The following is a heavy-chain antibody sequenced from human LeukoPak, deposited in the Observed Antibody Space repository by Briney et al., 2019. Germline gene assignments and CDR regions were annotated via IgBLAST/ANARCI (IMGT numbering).Heavy chain of an antibody. V-gene: IGHV3-33*06. Sequence: GGSLRLSCAASGFTFSSYGMHWVRQAPGKGLEWVAVIWYDGSNKYYADSVKGRFTISRDNSKNTLYLQMSSLRAEDTAVYYCAKGYGSGSYCIDYWGQGTLVTVSS. J-gene: IGHJ4*02. CDR2: IWYDGSNK. CDR3: AKGYGSGSYCIDY. D-gene: IGHD3-10*01. CDR1: GFTFSSYG.